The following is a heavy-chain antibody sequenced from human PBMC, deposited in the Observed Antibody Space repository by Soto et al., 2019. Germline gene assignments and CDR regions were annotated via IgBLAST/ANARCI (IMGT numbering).Heavy chain of an antibody. CDR2: IIPILGTP. CDR3: ARERSRYDRSGYYRPDY. Sequence: ASVKVSCKASGDTFSSYAISCVRQAPGQGLEWMGGIIPILGTPNYAQKFQGRVTITADKSTSTAYMELSSLRSEDTAVYYCARERSRYDRSGYYRPDYWRQGTLVTVSS. J-gene: IGHJ4*02. V-gene: IGHV1-69*10. D-gene: IGHD3-22*01. CDR1: GDTFSSYA.